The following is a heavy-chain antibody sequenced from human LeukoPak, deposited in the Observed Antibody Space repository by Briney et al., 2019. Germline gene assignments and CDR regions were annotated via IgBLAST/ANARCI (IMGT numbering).Heavy chain of an antibody. Sequence: GGSLRLSCAASGFTFSSYAMSWVRQAPGKGLEWVSTLSASGGSTYYADSVKGRFTISRDNSKNTLYLQMNSLRAEDTAVYYCAKDRDYGGNSGGYFDLWGRGTLVTVSS. V-gene: IGHV3-23*01. D-gene: IGHD4-23*01. J-gene: IGHJ2*01. CDR3: AKDRDYGGNSGGYFDL. CDR1: GFTFSSYA. CDR2: LSASGGST.